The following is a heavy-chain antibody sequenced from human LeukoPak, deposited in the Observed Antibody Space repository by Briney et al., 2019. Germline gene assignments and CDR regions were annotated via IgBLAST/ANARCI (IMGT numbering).Heavy chain of an antibody. V-gene: IGHV3-21*01. CDR3: ARVAPPMIVEGYDAFDI. CDR2: ISSSSSYI. J-gene: IGHJ3*02. CDR1: GFTFSSYS. Sequence: GGSLRLSCAASGFTFSSYSMNWDRQAPGKGLEWVSSISSSSSYIYYADSVKGRFTISRDNAKNSLYLQMNSLRAEDTAVYYCARVAPPMIVEGYDAFDIWGQGTMVTVSS. D-gene: IGHD3-22*01.